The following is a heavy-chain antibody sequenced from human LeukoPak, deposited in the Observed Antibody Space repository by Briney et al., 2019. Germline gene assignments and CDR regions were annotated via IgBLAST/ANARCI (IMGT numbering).Heavy chain of an antibody. J-gene: IGHJ4*02. Sequence: GSLRISCAASGFTFSTYWMTWVRQAPGKGLEWVANIKPSGTETYYGDPVKGRFTISRDNAKNLLYLQMSSLRAEDTAVYSCGRFGDEAGIDNWGQGTLVTVSS. CDR2: IKPSGTET. CDR1: GFTFSTYW. V-gene: IGHV3-7*01. D-gene: IGHD3-10*01. CDR3: GRFGDEAGIDN.